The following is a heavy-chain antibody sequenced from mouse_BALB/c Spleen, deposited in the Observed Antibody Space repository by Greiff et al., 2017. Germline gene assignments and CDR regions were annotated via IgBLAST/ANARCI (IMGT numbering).Heavy chain of an antibody. Sequence: QVQLKESGAELARPGASVKLSCKASGYTFTSYWMQWVKQRPGQGLEWIGAIYPGDGDTRYTQKFKGKATLTADKSSSTAYMQLSSLASEDSAVYYCARKGGYFDYWGQGTTLTVSS. V-gene: IGHV1-87*01. J-gene: IGHJ2*01. CDR2: IYPGDGDT. CDR3: ARKGGYFDY. CDR1: GYTFTSYW.